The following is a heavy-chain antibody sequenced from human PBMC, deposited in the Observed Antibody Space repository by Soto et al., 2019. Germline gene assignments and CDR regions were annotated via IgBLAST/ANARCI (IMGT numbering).Heavy chain of an antibody. CDR3: ASTHAGAHITAAVH. CDR1: GGSISSGGYS. Sequence: PSETLSLTCAVSGGSISSGGYSWSWIRQPPGKGLEWIGYMYHSGSTYYNPSLKSRVTISVDRSKNQFSLKLSSVTAADTAVYYCASTHAGAHITAAVHWGQGTLVTVS. J-gene: IGHJ4*02. D-gene: IGHD6-13*01. V-gene: IGHV4-30-2*01. CDR2: MYHSGST.